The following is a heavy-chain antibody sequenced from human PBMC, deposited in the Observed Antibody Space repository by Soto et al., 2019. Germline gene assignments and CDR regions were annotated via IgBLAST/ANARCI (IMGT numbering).Heavy chain of an antibody. CDR3: ARTCSFDTIFGLVKPNYCEY. CDR2: INHSGST. J-gene: IGHJ4*02. Sequence: QVHLQQWGAGLLNASETLSLTCAVYGCSFTGYYWSWIRQPPGKGLEWSGEINHSGSTNYNPSLKTPATSSMDTSKNQFAMKLNSVSAAATAVYYCARTCSFDTIFGLVKPNYCEYFGQCILVSVSS. D-gene: IGHD3-3*01. V-gene: IGHV4-34*01. CDR1: GCSFTGYY.